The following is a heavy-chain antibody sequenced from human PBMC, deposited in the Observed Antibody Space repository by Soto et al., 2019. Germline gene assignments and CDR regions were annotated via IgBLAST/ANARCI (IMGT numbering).Heavy chain of an antibody. D-gene: IGHD2-15*01. CDR2: IYYSGST. CDR3: AREVVVAATRWFDP. J-gene: IGHJ5*02. V-gene: IGHV4-59*01. Sequence: PSETLSLTYTVSGGSISSYYWSWIRQPPGKGLEWIGYIYYSGSTNYNPSLKSRVTRSVDTSKNQFSLKLSSVTAADTAVYYCAREVVVAATRWFDPWGQGTLVTSPQ. CDR1: GGSISSYY.